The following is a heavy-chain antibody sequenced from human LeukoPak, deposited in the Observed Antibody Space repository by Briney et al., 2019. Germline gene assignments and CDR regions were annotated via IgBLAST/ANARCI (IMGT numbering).Heavy chain of an antibody. CDR1: GGSFSGYY. J-gene: IGHJ4*02. CDR2: INHSGST. D-gene: IGHD3-3*01. CDR3: AGSITIFGVVISGSFGY. V-gene: IGHV4-34*01. Sequence: SETLSLTCAVHGGSFSGYYWSWIRQPPGKGLEWIGEINHSGSTNYNPSLKSRVTISVDTSKNQFSLKLSSVTAADTAVYYCAGSITIFGVVISGSFGYWGQGTLVTVSS.